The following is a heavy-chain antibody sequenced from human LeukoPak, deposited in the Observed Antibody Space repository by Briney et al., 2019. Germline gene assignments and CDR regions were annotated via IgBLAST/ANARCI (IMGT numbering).Heavy chain of an antibody. CDR1: GFTFSSYG. CDR2: IRNDGSNK. J-gene: IGHJ4*02. D-gene: IGHD3-16*02. Sequence: GGSLRLSCAASGFTFSSYGMHCVRQAPGKGVEWVAFIRNDGSNKYYAGSVKGRFTISRDNSKNTLYLQMNSLRAEDTAVYYCVTIRSYYFDYWGQGTLVTVSS. V-gene: IGHV3-30*02. CDR3: VTIRSYYFDY.